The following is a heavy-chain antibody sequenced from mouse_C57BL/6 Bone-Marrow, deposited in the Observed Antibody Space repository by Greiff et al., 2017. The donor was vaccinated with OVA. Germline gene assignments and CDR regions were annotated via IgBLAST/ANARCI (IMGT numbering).Heavy chain of an antibody. CDR3: ARQTAQVPLFAY. J-gene: IGHJ3*01. CDR1: GFTFSSYT. Sequence: EVHLVESGGGLVKPGGSLKLSCAASGFTFSSYTMSWVRQTPEKRLEWVATISGGGGNTYYPDSVKGRFTISRDNAKNTLYLQMSSLRSEDTALYYCARQTAQVPLFAYWGQGTLVTVSA. CDR2: ISGGGGNT. V-gene: IGHV5-9*01. D-gene: IGHD3-2*02.